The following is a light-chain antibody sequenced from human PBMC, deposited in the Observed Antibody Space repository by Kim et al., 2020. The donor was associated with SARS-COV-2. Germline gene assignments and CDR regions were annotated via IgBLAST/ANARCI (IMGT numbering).Light chain of an antibody. J-gene: IGLJ2*01. CDR1: SLRSYY. V-gene: IGLV3-19*01. CDR3: NSRDSNDNVV. Sequence: SSELTQAPAVSVALGQTVRITCQGDSLRSYYATWYQQKPGQAPILFIYGKNNRPSGIPERFSGSSSGNTASLTITGTQAGDEADYYCNSRDSNDNVVFGGGTQLTVL. CDR2: GKN.